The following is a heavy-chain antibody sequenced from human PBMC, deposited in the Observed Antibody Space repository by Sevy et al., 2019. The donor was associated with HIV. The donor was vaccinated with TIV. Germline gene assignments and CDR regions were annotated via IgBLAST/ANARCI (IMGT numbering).Heavy chain of an antibody. CDR1: GYTFTSYA. J-gene: IGHJ4*02. Sequence: ASVKVSCKASGYTFTSYAMHWVRQAPGHRLEWMGWINARNGNTKYSQKFQGRVTINRDTSASTAYMVLSSLRSEDTAVYYCGRNEVGYSSSWYVYWGQGTLVTVSS. CDR3: GRNEVGYSSSWYVY. D-gene: IGHD6-13*01. V-gene: IGHV1-3*01. CDR2: INARNGNT.